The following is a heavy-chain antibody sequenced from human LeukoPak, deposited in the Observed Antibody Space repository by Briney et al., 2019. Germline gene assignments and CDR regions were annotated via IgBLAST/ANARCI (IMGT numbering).Heavy chain of an antibody. CDR3: ARVDYSSFKYYYYYMDV. D-gene: IGHD6-6*01. J-gene: IGHJ6*03. V-gene: IGHV4-34*01. Sequence: SETLSLTCAVYGGSFSGYYWSWIRQPPGKGLEWIGEINHSGSTNYNPSLKSRVTISVDTSKNQFSLKLSSVTAADSAVYYCARVDYSSFKYYYYYMDVWGKGTTVTVSS. CDR2: INHSGST. CDR1: GGSFSGYY.